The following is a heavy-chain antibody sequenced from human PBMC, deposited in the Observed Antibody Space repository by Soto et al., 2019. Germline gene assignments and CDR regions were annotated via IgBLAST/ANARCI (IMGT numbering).Heavy chain of an antibody. CDR3: AREGRITGTTRPPPYYYYGMDV. J-gene: IGHJ6*02. V-gene: IGHV3-48*03. Sequence: VGSLRLSCAASGFTFSSYEMNWVRQAPGKGLEWVSYISSSGSTIYYADSVKGRFTISRDNAKNSLYLQMNSLRAEDTAVYYCAREGRITGTTRPPPYYYYGMDVWGQGTTVTVSS. CDR2: ISSSGSTI. CDR1: GFTFSSYE. D-gene: IGHD1-7*01.